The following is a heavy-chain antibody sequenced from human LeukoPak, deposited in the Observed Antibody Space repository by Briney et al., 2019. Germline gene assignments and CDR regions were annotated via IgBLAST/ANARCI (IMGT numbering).Heavy chain of an antibody. CDR2: IIPIFGTA. CDR3: ARVPSQDYYYYYMDV. Sequence: SVKVSCXASGGTFSSYAISWVRQAPGQGLEWMGRIIPIFGTANYAQKFQGRVTITTDESTSTAYMELSSLRSEDTAVYYCARVPSQDYYYYYMDVWGKGTTVTVSS. D-gene: IGHD2-15*01. J-gene: IGHJ6*03. CDR1: GGTFSSYA. V-gene: IGHV1-69*05.